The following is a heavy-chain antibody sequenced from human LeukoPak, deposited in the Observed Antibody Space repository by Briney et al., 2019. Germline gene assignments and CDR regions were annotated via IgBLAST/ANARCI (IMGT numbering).Heavy chain of an antibody. CDR3: ARHYYDSSGSDY. J-gene: IGHJ4*02. V-gene: IGHV3-23*01. CDR2: ISGSGGST. Sequence: GGSLRLSCAASRFTFSSYAMSWVRQAPGKGLEWVSAISGSGGSTYYADSVKGRFTISRDNAKNSLYLQMNSLRAEDTAVYYCARHYYDSSGSDYWGQGTLVTVSS. D-gene: IGHD3-22*01. CDR1: RFTFSSYA.